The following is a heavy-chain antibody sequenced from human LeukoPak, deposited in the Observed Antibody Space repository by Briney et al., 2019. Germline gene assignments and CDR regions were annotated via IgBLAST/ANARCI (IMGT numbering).Heavy chain of an antibody. D-gene: IGHD4-17*01. V-gene: IGHV4-4*07. CDR3: AGMTTVTTGAFDI. CDR2: IYTSGST. CDR1: GGSISSYY. Sequence: SETLSLTCTVSGGSISSYYWSWIRQPAGKGLELIGRIYTSGSTNYNPSLKSRVTMSVDTYKNQFSLKLSSVTAADTAVYYCAGMTTVTTGAFDIWGQGTMVTVSS. J-gene: IGHJ3*02.